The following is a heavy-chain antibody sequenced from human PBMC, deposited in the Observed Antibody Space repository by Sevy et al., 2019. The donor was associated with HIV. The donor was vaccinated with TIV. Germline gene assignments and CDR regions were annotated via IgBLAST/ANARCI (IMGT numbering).Heavy chain of an antibody. CDR2: IGSSNSYI. CDR1: GFSFSSYS. Sequence: GGSLRLSCAASGFSFSSYSVSWVRQAPGKGLEWVASIGSSNSYIYYADSVKGRFTISGDNAKNSLFLHMNTLGAEDTAVYYCARSYSSSWYILYYFEYWGQGTPVTVSS. J-gene: IGHJ4*02. V-gene: IGHV3-21*01. D-gene: IGHD6-13*01. CDR3: ARSYSSSWYILYYFEY.